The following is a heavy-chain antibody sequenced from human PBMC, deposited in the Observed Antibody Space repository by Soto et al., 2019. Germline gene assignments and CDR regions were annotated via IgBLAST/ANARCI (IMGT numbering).Heavy chain of an antibody. J-gene: IGHJ4*02. V-gene: IGHV4-38-2*01. Sequence: SETLSLTCAVSSFSISSGYYWGWVRQPPGKGLEWIGSIYHSWTTNYSPSLNSRVTISIDTSKNQFSLTLRSVTAADAAVYYCASCVDTACYPPWGLQFFDLWGQGSLVTVSS. CDR3: ASCVDTACYPPWGLQFFDL. CDR1: SFSISSGYY. CDR2: IYHSWTT. D-gene: IGHD4-4*01.